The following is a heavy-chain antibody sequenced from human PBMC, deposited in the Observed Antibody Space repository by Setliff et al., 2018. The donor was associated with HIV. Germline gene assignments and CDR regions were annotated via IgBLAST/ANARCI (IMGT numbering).Heavy chain of an antibody. CDR1: GDTFTTYF. CDR3: ARDRRPAGINYGYGYLDD. CDR2: INLSSGAT. Sequence: ASVKVSCKAPGDTFTTYFMHWVRQAPGQGLEWMGIINLSSGATTYAQRFQGRVTITRDTSASTAYMELSSLRSEDTAVYYCARDRRPAGINYGYGYLDDWGQGTLVTVSS. V-gene: IGHV1-46*01. J-gene: IGHJ4*02. D-gene: IGHD2-2*02.